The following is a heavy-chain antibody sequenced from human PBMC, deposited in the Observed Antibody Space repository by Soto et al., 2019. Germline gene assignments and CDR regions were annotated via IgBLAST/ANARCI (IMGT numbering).Heavy chain of an antibody. CDR1: GGSISSSY. V-gene: IGHV4-59*01. J-gene: IGHJ6*02. CDR2: IYYSGST. CDR3: ARVGGVVVVAASFDYYGMDV. Sequence: PSGTLSLTCTVSGGSISSSYWAWIRQPPGKGLEWIGYIYYSGSTNYNPSLKSRVTISVDTSKNQFSLKLSSVTAADTAVYYCARVGGVVVVAASFDYYGMDVWGQGTTVTVSS. D-gene: IGHD2-15*01.